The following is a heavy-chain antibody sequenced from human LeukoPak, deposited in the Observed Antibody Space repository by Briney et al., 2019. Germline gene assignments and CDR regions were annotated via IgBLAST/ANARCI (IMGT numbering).Heavy chain of an antibody. CDR2: FDPEDGET. V-gene: IGHV1-24*01. CDR3: ATGRPSYYDFWSGYYTSGESKSSWYFDY. J-gene: IGHJ4*02. Sequence: ASVKVSCKVSGYTLTELSMHWVRQAPGKGLEWMGGFDPEDGETIYAQKLQGSVTMTEDTSTDTAYMELSSLRSEDTAVYYCATGRPSYYDFWSGYYTSGESKSSWYFDYWGQGTLVTVSS. CDR1: GYTLTELS. D-gene: IGHD3-3*01.